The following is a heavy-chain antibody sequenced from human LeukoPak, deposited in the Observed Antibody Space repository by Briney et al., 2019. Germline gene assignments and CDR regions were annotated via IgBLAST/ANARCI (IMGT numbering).Heavy chain of an antibody. D-gene: IGHD2-2*01. CDR1: GGTFSSYA. Sequence: VASVKVSCKASGGTFSSYAISWVRQAPGQGLEWMGWISAYNGNTNYAQKLQGRVTMTTDTSTSTAYMELRSLRSDDTAVYYCARDPGWALCSSTSCYLDYWGQGTLVTVSS. V-gene: IGHV1-18*01. CDR3: ARDPGWALCSSTSCYLDY. CDR2: ISAYNGNT. J-gene: IGHJ4*02.